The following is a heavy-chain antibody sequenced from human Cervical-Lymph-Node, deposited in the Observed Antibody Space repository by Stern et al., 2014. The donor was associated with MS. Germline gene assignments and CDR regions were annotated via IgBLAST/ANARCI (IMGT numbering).Heavy chain of an antibody. Sequence: QITLKESGPALVTPTQTLTLTCTFSGFSLSSDGVAVGWVRQPPGKALEWLGLIYWDDDQRYSPSLQSRLTITKDTSKSQVVLRLTNMDPVDTATYYCVHLSHYYGLDVWGQGTTVSVSS. CDR3: VHLSHYYGLDV. CDR2: IYWDDDQ. V-gene: IGHV2-5*02. CDR1: GFSLSSDGVA. J-gene: IGHJ6*02.